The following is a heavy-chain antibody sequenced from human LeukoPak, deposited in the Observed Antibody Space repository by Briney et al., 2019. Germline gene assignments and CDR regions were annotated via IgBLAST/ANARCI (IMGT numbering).Heavy chain of an antibody. V-gene: IGHV1-8*02. CDR3: ARGGIAVAGEGYFDY. D-gene: IGHD6-19*01. CDR1: GYTFTSYG. CDR2: MNPNSGNT. J-gene: IGHJ4*02. Sequence: GESLKISCKGSGYTFTSYGISWLRQATGQGLEWMGWMNPNSGNTGYAQKFQGRVTMTRNTSISTAYMELSSLRSEDTAVYYCARGGIAVAGEGYFDYWGQGTLVTVSS.